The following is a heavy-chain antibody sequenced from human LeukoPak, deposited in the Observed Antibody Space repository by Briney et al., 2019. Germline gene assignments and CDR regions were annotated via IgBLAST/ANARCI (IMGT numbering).Heavy chain of an antibody. CDR1: GYTFTSYD. V-gene: IGHV1-8*03. Sequence: GASVKVSCKASGYTFTSYDINWVRQATGQGLEWMGWMNPNSGDTAYAQKFQGRVTFTRNTSISTAYMELSSLRSEDTAVYYCARSIDDGSGSYYIGYWGQGTLVTVSS. CDR3: ARSIDDGSGSYYIGY. D-gene: IGHD3-10*01. CDR2: MNPNSGDT. J-gene: IGHJ4*02.